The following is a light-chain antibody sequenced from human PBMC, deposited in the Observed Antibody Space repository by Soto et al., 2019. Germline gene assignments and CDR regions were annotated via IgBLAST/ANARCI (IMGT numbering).Light chain of an antibody. CDR1: QSISIW. J-gene: IGKJ1*01. CDR2: EAS. CDR3: QQYDSYSWT. V-gene: IGKV1-5*01. Sequence: DIQMTQSPSTLSASVGDRVTITCRASQSISIWLAWYQQKPGKTPKILIYEASTLERGVPSRFSGSGSGTEFTLTISSLQPDDFATYSCQQYDSYSWTFGQGTKVEIK.